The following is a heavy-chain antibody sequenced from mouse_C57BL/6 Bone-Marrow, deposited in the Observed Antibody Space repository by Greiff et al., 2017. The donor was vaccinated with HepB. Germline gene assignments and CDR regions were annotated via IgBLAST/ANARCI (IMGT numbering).Heavy chain of an antibody. CDR1: GYTFTDYY. CDR2: INPYNGGT. V-gene: IGHV1-19*01. J-gene: IGHJ2*01. Sequence: EVKLQESGPVLVKPGASVKMSCKASGYTFTDYYMNWVKQSHGKCLEWIGVINPYNGGTSYNQKFKGKATLTVDKSSSTAYMELNSLTSEDSAVYYCAYYGSSYPHYWGQGTTLTVSS. CDR3: AYYGSSYPHY. D-gene: IGHD1-1*01.